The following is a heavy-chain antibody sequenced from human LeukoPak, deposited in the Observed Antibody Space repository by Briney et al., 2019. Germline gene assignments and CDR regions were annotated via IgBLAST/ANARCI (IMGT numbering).Heavy chain of an antibody. CDR3: ARRYYDTSGYYPWYFDY. CDR1: GGSFSSSTYY. Sequence: SETLSLTCTVSGGSFSSSTYYWGWIRQPPGKGLEWIGSMYYSGSTYSNQSLKSRVTMSVDTSKNQFSLKLTSVTAADTAVYYCARRYYDTSGYYPWYFDYWGQGTLVTVSS. CDR2: MYYSGST. D-gene: IGHD3-22*01. J-gene: IGHJ4*02. V-gene: IGHV4-39*01.